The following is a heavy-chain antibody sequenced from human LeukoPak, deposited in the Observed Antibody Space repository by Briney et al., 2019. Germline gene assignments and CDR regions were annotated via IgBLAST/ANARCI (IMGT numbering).Heavy chain of an antibody. CDR3: ATDSSGNDAFDI. V-gene: IGHV1-58*02. Sequence: SVKVSCKASGFSFTRSAMQWVRQSRGERLEWIGWIVVGSGDTDYAQKFQERVTITRDMSTSTAYMELSSLRSEDTAVYYCATDSSGNDAFDIWGHGTMVTVSS. CDR1: GFSFTRSA. CDR2: IVVGSGDT. J-gene: IGHJ3*02. D-gene: IGHD6-25*01.